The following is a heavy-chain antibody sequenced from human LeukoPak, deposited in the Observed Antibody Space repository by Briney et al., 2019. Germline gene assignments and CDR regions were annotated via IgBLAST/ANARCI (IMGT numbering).Heavy chain of an antibody. D-gene: IGHD1-26*01. Sequence: NPGGSLRLSCAASGFTFSTYSMNWVRQAPGKGLEWVSSITSSSSYIKYADSVKGRFTISRDNAKNSLYLQMNSLRAEDTAVYYCARVKAGATTENFYYYYMDVWGKGTTVTVSS. CDR2: ITSSSSYI. CDR3: ARVKAGATTENFYYYYMDV. V-gene: IGHV3-21*01. J-gene: IGHJ6*03. CDR1: GFTFSTYS.